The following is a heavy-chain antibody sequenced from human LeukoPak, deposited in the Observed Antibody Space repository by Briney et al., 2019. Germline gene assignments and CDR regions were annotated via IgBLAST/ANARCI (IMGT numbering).Heavy chain of an antibody. V-gene: IGHV3-23*01. CDR2: INGSGGST. J-gene: IGHJ4*02. D-gene: IGHD3-22*01. CDR1: GLTFSSYA. CDR3: AKDMSSGYYRYYFDY. Sequence: GGSLRLSCAASGLTFSSYAMSWVRQAPRKGLEWVSAINGSGGSTYYADSEKGRFTISRDNSKHTLYLQMNSLRAEDTAVYYCAKDMSSGYYRYYFDYWGQGTLVTVSS.